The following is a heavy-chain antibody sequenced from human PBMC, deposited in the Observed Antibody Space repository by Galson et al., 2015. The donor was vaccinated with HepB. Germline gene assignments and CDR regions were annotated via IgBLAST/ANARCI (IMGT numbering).Heavy chain of an antibody. Sequence: SVKVSCKASGGTFSSYAISWVRQAPGQGLEWMGGIIPIFGTANYAQKFQGRVTITADESTSTAYMELSSLRSEDTAVYYCASAHGYSSGWSQNKYFQHWGQGTLVTVSS. CDR3: ASAHGYSSGWSQNKYFQH. CDR1: GGTFSSYA. V-gene: IGHV1-69*13. J-gene: IGHJ1*01. CDR2: IIPIFGTA. D-gene: IGHD6-19*01.